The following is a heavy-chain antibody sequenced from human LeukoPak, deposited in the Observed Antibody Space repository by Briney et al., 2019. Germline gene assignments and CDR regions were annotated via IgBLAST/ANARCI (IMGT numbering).Heavy chain of an antibody. J-gene: IGHJ6*03. CDR3: AKRRGLELTYYYHMDV. CDR2: IRSKANSYAT. V-gene: IGHV3-73*01. D-gene: IGHD1-7*01. CDR1: GFTFSGSA. Sequence: PGGSLRLSCAASGFTFSGSAIHWVRQASGKGLEWVGRIRSKANSYATAYAESVKGRFTISRDDSKNTAYLQMNSLRADDTAVYYCAKRRGLELTYYYHMDVWGKGTTVTVSS.